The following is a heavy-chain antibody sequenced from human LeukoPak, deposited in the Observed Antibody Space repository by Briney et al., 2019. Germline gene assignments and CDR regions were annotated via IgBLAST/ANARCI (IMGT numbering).Heavy chain of an antibody. J-gene: IGHJ4*02. V-gene: IGHV3-33*01. D-gene: IGHD3-10*01. Sequence: GGSLRLSCAASGFTFSSYGMHWVRQAPGKGLEWVAVIWYDGSNKYHADSVKGRFTISRDNSKNTLYLQMNSLRAEDTAVYYCARDRGTMVQGVNPLDYWGQGTLVTVSS. CDR1: GFTFSSYG. CDR3: ARDRGTMVQGVNPLDY. CDR2: IWYDGSNK.